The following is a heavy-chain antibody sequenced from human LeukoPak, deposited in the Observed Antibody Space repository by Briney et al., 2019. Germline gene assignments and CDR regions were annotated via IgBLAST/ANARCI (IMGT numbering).Heavy chain of an antibody. CDR3: AKDGSSGWYVGYFQH. CDR2: IRYNGSNK. CDR1: GFTFSDYT. V-gene: IGHV3-30*02. Sequence: PGGSLRLSCAASGFTFSDYTLNWVRQAPGKGLEWVAFIRYNGSNKYYADSVKGRFTISRDNSKNTLYLQMNSLRAEDTAVYYCAKDGSSGWYVGYFQHWGQGTLVTVSS. D-gene: IGHD6-19*01. J-gene: IGHJ1*01.